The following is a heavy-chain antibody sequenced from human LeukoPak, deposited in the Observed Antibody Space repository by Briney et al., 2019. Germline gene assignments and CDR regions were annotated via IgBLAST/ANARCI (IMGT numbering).Heavy chain of an antibody. CDR3: AGRRVDTAMAYLYYFDY. CDR1: GGSFSGYY. V-gene: IGHV4-34*01. Sequence: PETLSLTCAVYGGSFSGYYWSWIRQPPGKGLEWIGEINHSGSTNYNPSLKSRVTISVDTSKNQFSLKLSSVTAADTAVYYCAGRRVDTAMAYLYYFDYWGQGTLVTVSS. CDR2: INHSGST. J-gene: IGHJ4*02. D-gene: IGHD5-18*01.